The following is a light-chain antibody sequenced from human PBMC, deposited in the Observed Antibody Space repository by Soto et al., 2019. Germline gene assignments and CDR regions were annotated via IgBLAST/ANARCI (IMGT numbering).Light chain of an antibody. J-gene: IGLJ1*01. Sequence: QSALTQPASVSGSPGQSITISCTGTSSDVGGYNYVSWYQQHPGKAPKLMIYEVSNRPLGVSNRFSGSKSGNTASLTISGLQAEDEADYYCTSYTSSSTLYVFGNGTKVTVL. V-gene: IGLV2-14*01. CDR2: EVS. CDR3: TSYTSSSTLYV. CDR1: SSDVGGYNY.